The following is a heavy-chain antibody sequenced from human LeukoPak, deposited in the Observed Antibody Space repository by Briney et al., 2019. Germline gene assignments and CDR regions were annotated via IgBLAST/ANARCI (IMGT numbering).Heavy chain of an antibody. V-gene: IGHV3-48*02. CDR1: GFTFSSYW. D-gene: IGHD5-18*01. J-gene: IGHJ4*02. Sequence: RGSLRLSCAASGFTFSSYWMHWVRQAPGKGLEWVSYITYNSGTIFYADSVKGRFTISRDNAKDSLYLQMSSLRDEDTAVYYCARDSGYSYADDYWGQGTLVTVSS. CDR2: ITYNSGTI. CDR3: ARDSGYSYADDY.